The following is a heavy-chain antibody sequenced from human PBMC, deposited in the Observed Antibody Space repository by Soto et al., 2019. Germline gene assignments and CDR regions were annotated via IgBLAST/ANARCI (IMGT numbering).Heavy chain of an antibody. CDR3: ARTESGTYSWFDP. CDR1: GGSISSYY. Sequence: KTSETLSLTCTVSGGSISSYYWSWIRQPPGKGLEWIGYISYNGNTNYNPSLKSRVTISIDTSKNQFSLTLISVTAADTAVYYCARTESGTYSWFDPWGQGTLVTVSS. D-gene: IGHD1-26*01. V-gene: IGHV4-59*01. CDR2: ISYNGNT. J-gene: IGHJ5*02.